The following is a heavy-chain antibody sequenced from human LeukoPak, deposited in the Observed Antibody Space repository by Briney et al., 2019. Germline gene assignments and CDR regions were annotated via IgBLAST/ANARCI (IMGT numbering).Heavy chain of an antibody. J-gene: IGHJ3*02. CDR1: GFTVSSNY. CDR3: ARGGSPPEALGDTFDI. V-gene: IGHV3-53*01. CDR2: IYSGGST. D-gene: IGHD1-26*01. Sequence: GGSLRLSCAASGFTVSSNYMSWVRQAPGKGLEWVSVIYSGGSTYYADSVKGRFTISRDNAKNTLYLQMNSLRAEDTAVYYCARGGSPPEALGDTFDIWGQGTVVTVSS.